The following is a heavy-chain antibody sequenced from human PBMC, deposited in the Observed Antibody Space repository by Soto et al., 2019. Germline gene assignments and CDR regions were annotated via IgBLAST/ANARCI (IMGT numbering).Heavy chain of an antibody. V-gene: IGHV4-59*01. CDR2: IYYSGST. CDR1: GGSISDFY. Sequence: PSETLCLTCTVSGGSISDFYWSWIRQPPGKGLEWIGYIYYSGSTNYNPSLKSRVTISVDTSKNQFSLNLRSVTAADTAVYYCARVAILAWLVFDYWGQGTLVTLSS. CDR3: ARVAILAWLVFDY. D-gene: IGHD3-3*01. J-gene: IGHJ4*02.